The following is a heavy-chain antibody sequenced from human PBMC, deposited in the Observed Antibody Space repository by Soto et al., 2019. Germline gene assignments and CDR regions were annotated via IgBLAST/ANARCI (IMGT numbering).Heavy chain of an antibody. CDR2: INHSGST. D-gene: IGHD3-16*02. CDR1: GGSFSGYY. J-gene: IGHJ5*02. Sequence: PSETLSLTCAVYGGSFSGYYWSWIRQPPGKGLEWIGEINHSGSTNYNPSLKSRVTISVDTSKNQFSLNLSSVTAADTAVYYCARLTFGGVIVLRGYSLWWFDPWGQGTLVTVSS. CDR3: ARLTFGGVIVLRGYSLWWFDP. V-gene: IGHV4-34*01.